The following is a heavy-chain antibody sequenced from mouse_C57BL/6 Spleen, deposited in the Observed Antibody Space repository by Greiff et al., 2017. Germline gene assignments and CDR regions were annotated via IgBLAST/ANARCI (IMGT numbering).Heavy chain of an antibody. CDR3: ARRQVTGAMDY. J-gene: IGHJ4*01. V-gene: IGHV1-52*01. D-gene: IGHD2-5*01. CDR2: IDPSDSET. Sequence: QVQLQQPGAELVRPGSSVKLSCKASGYTFTSYWMHWVKQRPIQGLEWIGNIDPSDSETHYNQKFKDKATLTVDKSSSTAYMQLSSLTSEDSAVYYCARRQVTGAMDYWGQGTSVTVSS. CDR1: GYTFTSYW.